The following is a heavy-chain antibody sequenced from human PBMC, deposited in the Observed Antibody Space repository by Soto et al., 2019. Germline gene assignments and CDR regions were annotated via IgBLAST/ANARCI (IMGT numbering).Heavy chain of an antibody. D-gene: IGHD3-3*01. Sequence: YLRHSCAASGFTFSSYGMHWVRQAPGKGLEWVAVISYDGSNKYYADSVKGRFTISRDNYKNTLYLQMNRLRAEDTAVDYCAKEGEFWSGYYFDYYGKDVWGQGTTVTVSS. CDR1: GFTFSSYG. CDR2: ISYDGSNK. J-gene: IGHJ6*02. V-gene: IGHV3-30*18. CDR3: AKEGEFWSGYYFDYYGKDV.